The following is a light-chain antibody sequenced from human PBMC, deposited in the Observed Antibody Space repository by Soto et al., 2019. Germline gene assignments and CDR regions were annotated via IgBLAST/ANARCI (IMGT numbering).Light chain of an antibody. Sequence: QSALTQPASVSGSPGQSITISCTGTSSDVGSYNFVSWYQQYPGKAPKLMIYEVSNRTSGVSNRFSGSKSGNTASLTISWLQDEDEADYYCSSYAGIEICEFGRGTKLTVL. CDR1: SSDVGSYNF. CDR2: EVS. V-gene: IGLV2-14*01. CDR3: SSYAGIEICE. J-gene: IGLJ3*02.